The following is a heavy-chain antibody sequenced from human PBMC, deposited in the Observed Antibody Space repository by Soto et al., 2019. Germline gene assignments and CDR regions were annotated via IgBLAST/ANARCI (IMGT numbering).Heavy chain of an antibody. Sequence: QVQLVQSGAEVKKPGSSVKVSCKASGGTFSSYAISWVRQAPGQGLEWMGGIIPIFGTANYAQKFQGRVTITADESTSTAYMELSSLRSEDTAVYYCASTDTAMVQTIYYYYGMDVWGQGTTVTVAS. V-gene: IGHV1-69*01. CDR3: ASTDTAMVQTIYYYYGMDV. J-gene: IGHJ6*02. D-gene: IGHD5-18*01. CDR1: GGTFSSYA. CDR2: IIPIFGTA.